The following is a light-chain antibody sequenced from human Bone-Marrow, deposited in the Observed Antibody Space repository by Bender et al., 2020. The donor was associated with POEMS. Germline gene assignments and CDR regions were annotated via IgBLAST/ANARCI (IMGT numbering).Light chain of an antibody. CDR1: SSDVGSHNI. CDR2: EVT. CDR3: SSYASSGTYVL. V-gene: IGLV2-14*02. J-gene: IGLJ2*01. Sequence: QSALTQPASVSGSPGQSITISCTGTSSDVGSHNIVSWYQQHPGKAPKLMLYEVTKRPSGVSNRFSGSKSGNTASLTISGLQAEDEADYYCSSYASSGTYVLFGGGTKLTVL.